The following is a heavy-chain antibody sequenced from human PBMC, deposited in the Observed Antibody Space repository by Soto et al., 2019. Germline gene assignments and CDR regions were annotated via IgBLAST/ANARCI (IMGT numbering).Heavy chain of an antibody. CDR3: ARLRMVVVPAVERKYYYYYGMDV. J-gene: IGHJ6*02. D-gene: IGHD2-2*01. CDR1: GGSFSGDY. V-gene: IGHV4-34*01. Sequence: SETLSLTCGVYGGSFSGDYWSWIRQPPGKGLEWIGEINHSGSTNYNPSLKSRITMSVDTSKDHFSLKLSSVTAADTAVYYCARLRMVVVPAVERKYYYYYGMDVWGQGTTVTVSS. CDR2: INHSGST.